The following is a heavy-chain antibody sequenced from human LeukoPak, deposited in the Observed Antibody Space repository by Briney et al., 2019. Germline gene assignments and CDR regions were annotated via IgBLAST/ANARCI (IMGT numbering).Heavy chain of an antibody. J-gene: IGHJ4*02. CDR3: ARSKDFPFFDA. CDR1: GYTFTSYA. V-gene: IGHV1-3*01. D-gene: IGHD5/OR15-5a*01. Sequence: ASVKVSCKASGYTFTSYAMHWVRQAPGQRLEWMGWIYGGNGNTKYSQKFQGRVSITRDTSASTVYMELRSLGSEDTAIYYCARSKDFPFFDAWGQGTLVTVSS. CDR2: IYGGNGNT.